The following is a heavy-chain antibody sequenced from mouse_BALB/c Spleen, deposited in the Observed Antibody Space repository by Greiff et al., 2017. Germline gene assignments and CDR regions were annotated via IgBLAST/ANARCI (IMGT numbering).Heavy chain of an antibody. Sequence: EVMLVESGGGLVKPGGSLKLSCAASGFTFSSYAMSWVRQTPEKRLEWVATISSGGSYTYYPDSVKGRFTISRDNAKNTLYLQMSSLRSEDTAMYYCASAIYYDYDAYWGQGTLVTVSA. CDR1: GFTFSSYA. CDR2: ISSGGSYT. D-gene: IGHD2-4*01. J-gene: IGHJ3*01. V-gene: IGHV5-9-1*01. CDR3: ASAIYYDYDAY.